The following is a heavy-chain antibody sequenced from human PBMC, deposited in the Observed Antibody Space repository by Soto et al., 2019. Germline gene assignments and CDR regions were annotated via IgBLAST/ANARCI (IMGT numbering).Heavy chain of an antibody. CDR2: ISAYNGNT. V-gene: IGHV1-18*01. Sequence: QVQLVQSGAEVKKPGASVKVSCKASGYTFTSYGISWVRQAPGQGLEWMGRISAYNGNTSYAQKLQGRVTMTTDTSTSTLYWELRSRRSDDTAVYYGAGESSSSCHDYWGQGTLVNVSS. D-gene: IGHD6-13*01. CDR1: GYTFTSYG. CDR3: AGESSSSCHDY. J-gene: IGHJ4*02.